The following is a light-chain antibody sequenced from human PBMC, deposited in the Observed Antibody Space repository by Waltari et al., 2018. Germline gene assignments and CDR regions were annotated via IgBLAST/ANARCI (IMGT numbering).Light chain of an antibody. CDR2: GAS. V-gene: IGKV3-20*01. CDR3: QKYERLPAT. Sequence: EIVLTQSPGTLSLSPGERATLSCRASQSVSRFLAWYQQKPGQAPRLLIYGASSRATGIPDRFSGSGSGTDFSLTISRLEPEDFAVYYCQKYERLPATFGQGTKVEIK. J-gene: IGKJ1*01. CDR1: QSVSRF.